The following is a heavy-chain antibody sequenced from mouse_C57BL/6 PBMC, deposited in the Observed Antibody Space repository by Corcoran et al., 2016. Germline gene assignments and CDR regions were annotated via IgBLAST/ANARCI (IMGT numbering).Heavy chain of an antibody. Sequence: EVQLQQSGPELVKPGASVKLSCKASGYTFTDYYMNWVKQSHGKSLEWIGDINPNNGGTSYNQKFTGKATLTVDKSSSTAYMELRSLTSEDSAVYYCARVTVVAQYYVDYWGQGTTLTVSA. V-gene: IGHV1-26*01. CDR1: GYTFTDYY. CDR2: INPNNGGT. J-gene: IGHJ2*01. D-gene: IGHD1-1*01. CDR3: ARVTVVAQYYVDY.